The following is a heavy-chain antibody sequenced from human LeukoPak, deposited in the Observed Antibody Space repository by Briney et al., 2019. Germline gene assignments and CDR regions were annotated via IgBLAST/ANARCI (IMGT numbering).Heavy chain of an antibody. CDR2: ISYDGSIT. CDR3: AREDNPLWFDP. Sequence: GGSLRLSCAASEFSFNNFAMYWVRQAPGKGLEWLAVISYDGSITYYADSVKGRFTISRDNSNNTLHLQMNSLGAEDTALYYCAREDNPLWFDPWGQGTLVIVSS. D-gene: IGHD5-24*01. CDR1: EFSFNNFA. J-gene: IGHJ5*02. V-gene: IGHV3-30-3*01.